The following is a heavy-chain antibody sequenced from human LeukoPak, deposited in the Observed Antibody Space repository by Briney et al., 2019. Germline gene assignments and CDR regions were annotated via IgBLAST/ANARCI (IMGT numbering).Heavy chain of an antibody. D-gene: IGHD6-13*01. CDR1: GFTFDDYA. J-gene: IGHJ5*02. CDR2: ISWNSGSI. V-gene: IGHV3-9*01. CDR3: AKDMFSSSWYGGWFDP. Sequence: SGRSLRLSCAASGFTFDDYAMHWVRHAPGKGLEWVSGISWNSGSIGYADSVKGRFTISRDNAKNSLYLQMNSLRAEDTALYYCAKDMFSSSWYGGWFDPWGQGTLVTVSS.